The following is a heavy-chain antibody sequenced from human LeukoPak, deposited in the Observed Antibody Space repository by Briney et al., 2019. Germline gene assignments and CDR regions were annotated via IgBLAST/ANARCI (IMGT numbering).Heavy chain of an antibody. Sequence: KTGGSLRLSCAASGFTFSSYAMSWVRQAPGKGLEWVSSISSSSSYIYYADSVKGRFTISRDNAKNSLYLQMNSLRAEDTAVYYCARAEESGYDSGLFDYWGQGTLVTVSS. CDR1: GFTFSSYA. J-gene: IGHJ4*02. D-gene: IGHD5-12*01. CDR2: ISSSSSYI. V-gene: IGHV3-21*01. CDR3: ARAEESGYDSGLFDY.